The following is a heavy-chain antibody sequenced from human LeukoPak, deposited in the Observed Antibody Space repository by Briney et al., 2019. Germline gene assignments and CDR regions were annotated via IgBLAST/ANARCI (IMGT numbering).Heavy chain of an antibody. V-gene: IGHV1-69*05. Sequence: ASVKVSCKASGGTFSSYAISWVRQAPGQGLEWMGGIIPIFGTANYAQKFQGRVTITTDESTSTAYMELSSLRSEDTAVYYCARWWTYYYDSSGYLGFDPWGQGTLVTVSS. CDR1: GGTFSSYA. CDR2: IIPIFGTA. D-gene: IGHD3-22*01. J-gene: IGHJ5*02. CDR3: ARWWTYYYDSSGYLGFDP.